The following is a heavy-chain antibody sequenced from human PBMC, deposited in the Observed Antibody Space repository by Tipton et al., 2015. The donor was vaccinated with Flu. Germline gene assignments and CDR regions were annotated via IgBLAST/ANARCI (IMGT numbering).Heavy chain of an antibody. CDR2: IYHSGST. Sequence: TLSLTCTVSGYSISSGYYWGWIRQPPGKGLEWIGSIYHSGSTYYNPSLKSRVTISVDTSKNQFSLKLSSVTAADTAVYYCARGGRAPLRSSWSNAFDIWGQGTMVTVSS. J-gene: IGHJ3*02. CDR3: ARGGRAPLRSSWSNAFDI. D-gene: IGHD6-13*01. V-gene: IGHV4-38-2*02. CDR1: GYSISSGYY.